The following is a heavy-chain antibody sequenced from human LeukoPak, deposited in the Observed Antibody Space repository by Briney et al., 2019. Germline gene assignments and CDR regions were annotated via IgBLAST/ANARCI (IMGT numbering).Heavy chain of an antibody. CDR1: GFTFSSYG. V-gene: IGHV3-30*02. CDR2: IRYDGSNK. Sequence: PGGSLRLSCAASGFTFSSYGMHWVRQAPGKGLEWVAFIRYDGSNKYYADSVKGRFTISRDNSKNTLYLQMNSLRAEDTAVYYCAGTNYDILTGDFDYWGQGTLVTVSS. J-gene: IGHJ4*02. CDR3: AGTNYDILTGDFDY. D-gene: IGHD3-9*01.